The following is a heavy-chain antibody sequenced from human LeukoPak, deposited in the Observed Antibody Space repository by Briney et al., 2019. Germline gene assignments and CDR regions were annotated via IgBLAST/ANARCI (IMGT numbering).Heavy chain of an antibody. V-gene: IGHV3-23*01. CDR2: ISDTGGRT. CDR1: GTTRRNYG. J-gene: IGHJ4*02. D-gene: IGHD3-22*01. Sequence: GGSLRLVNADGGTTRRNYGMTWVRQAPGKGLEWVAGISDTGGRTNYADFVKGRFTISRDNPKNTLYLQMNSLRAEDTAVYFCAKRGVVIRVILVGFHKEAYYFDSWGQGALVTVSS. CDR3: AKRGVVIRVILVGFHKEAYYFDS.